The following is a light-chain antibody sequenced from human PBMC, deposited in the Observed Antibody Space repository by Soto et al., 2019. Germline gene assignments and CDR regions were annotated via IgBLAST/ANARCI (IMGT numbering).Light chain of an antibody. Sequence: EIVLTQSPGTLSLSPGERATPSCRASQSVSSSYLAWYQQKPGQAPRLLIYGASSRATGIPDRFSGSGSGTDFTLTISSLEPEDFAVYYCQHSGSSLWTFGQGTKVEIK. CDR2: GAS. CDR1: QSVSSSY. V-gene: IGKV3-20*01. J-gene: IGKJ1*01. CDR3: QHSGSSLWT.